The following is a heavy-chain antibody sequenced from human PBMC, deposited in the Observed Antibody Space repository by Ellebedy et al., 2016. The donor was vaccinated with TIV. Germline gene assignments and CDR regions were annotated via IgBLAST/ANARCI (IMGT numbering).Heavy chain of an antibody. J-gene: IGHJ4*02. V-gene: IGHV1-2*02. CDR2: INPNGGGT. CDR3: ARERVTKVDY. Sequence: ASVKVSXXASGYAFTDYYIHWVRQAPGQGLEWMGWINPNGGGTTSAKKFNGRVTVTGDSSISTAYIEPSGLTSDDTAVYYCARERVTKVDYWGQGTLVSVSS. CDR1: GYAFTDYY.